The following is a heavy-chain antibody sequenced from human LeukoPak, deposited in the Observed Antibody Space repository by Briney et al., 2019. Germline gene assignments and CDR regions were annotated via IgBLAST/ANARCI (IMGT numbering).Heavy chain of an antibody. V-gene: IGHV3-21*01. CDR1: GFTFSSYN. J-gene: IGHJ6*03. CDR3: ARVPPRILYYYYYYMDV. D-gene: IGHD2-15*01. Sequence: GGSLRLSCAASGFTFSSYNVNWVRQAPGKGLEWVSSISGSSSYIYYADSVKGRFTISRDNAKNSLYLQMNSLRAEDTAVYYCARVPPRILYYYYYYMDVWGKGTTVTVSS. CDR2: ISGSSSYI.